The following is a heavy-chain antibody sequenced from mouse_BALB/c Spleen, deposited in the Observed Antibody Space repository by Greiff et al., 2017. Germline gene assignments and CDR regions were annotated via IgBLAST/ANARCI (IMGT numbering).Heavy chain of an antibody. J-gene: IGHJ4*01. V-gene: IGHV14-3*02. CDR2: IDPANGNT. D-gene: IGHD4-1*01. Sequence: EVKLQESGAELVKPGASVKLSCTASGFNIKDTYMHWVKQRPEQGLEWIGRIDPANGNTKYDPKFQGKATITADTSSNTAYLQLSSLTSEDTAVYYCALLGYYYAMDYWGQGTSVTVSS. CDR3: ALLGYYYAMDY. CDR1: GFNIKDTY.